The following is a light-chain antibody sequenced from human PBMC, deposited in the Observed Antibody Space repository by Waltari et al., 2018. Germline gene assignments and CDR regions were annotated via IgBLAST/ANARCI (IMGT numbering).Light chain of an antibody. CDR2: AAS. CDR3: QQSYSTPRT. J-gene: IGKJ1*01. CDR1: QSISNY. V-gene: IGKV1-39*01. Sequence: DIRMTQSPSSLSASVGDRVTITCRTSQSISNYVNWYQQTPGKAPNLLIYAASSLQSGVPSRFSGSGSGTEFTLTIRSLQPEDSATYYCQQSYSTPRTFGQGTKVEIK.